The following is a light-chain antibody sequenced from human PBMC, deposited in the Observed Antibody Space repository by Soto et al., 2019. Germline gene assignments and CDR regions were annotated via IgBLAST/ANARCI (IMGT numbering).Light chain of an antibody. Sequence: EIVLTQSPGTLSLSPGERATLSCRASQSVSSSYLAWYQQKPGQAPRLLIYGASSRATGIPDRFSGSGSGTDFTLTINLLEPEDFAVYYCQQYGSSPKTFGQGTKVEIK. CDR2: GAS. V-gene: IGKV3-20*01. J-gene: IGKJ1*01. CDR3: QQYGSSPKT. CDR1: QSVSSSY.